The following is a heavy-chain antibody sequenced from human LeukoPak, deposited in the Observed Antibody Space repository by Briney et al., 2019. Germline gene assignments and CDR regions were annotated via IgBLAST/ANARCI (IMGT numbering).Heavy chain of an antibody. J-gene: IGHJ6*03. CDR3: ARARSGYSYGYGYYYMDV. Sequence: SETLSLTCTVSGGSISSYYWSWIRQPPGKGLEWIGYIYYSGSTNYNPSLKSRVTISVDTSKNQFSLKLSSVTAADTAVYYCARARSGYSYGYGYYYMDVWGKGTTVTISS. D-gene: IGHD5-18*01. V-gene: IGHV4-59*01. CDR1: GGSISSYY. CDR2: IYYSGST.